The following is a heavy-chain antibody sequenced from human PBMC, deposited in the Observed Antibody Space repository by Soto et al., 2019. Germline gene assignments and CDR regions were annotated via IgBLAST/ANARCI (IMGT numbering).Heavy chain of an antibody. V-gene: IGHV3-11*01. Sequence: GGSLRLSCAASGFTFSGYYTSWIRQAPGKGLEWVSYISSSGSTIYYADSVKGRFTISRDNAKNSLYLQMNSLRAEDTAVYYCARGVEMAAYFDYWGQGTLVTVSS. CDR1: GFTFSGYY. J-gene: IGHJ4*02. CDR2: ISSSGSTI. D-gene: IGHD6-19*01. CDR3: ARGVEMAAYFDY.